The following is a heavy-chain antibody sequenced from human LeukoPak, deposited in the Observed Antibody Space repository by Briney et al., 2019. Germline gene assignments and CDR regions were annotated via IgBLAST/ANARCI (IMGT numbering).Heavy chain of an antibody. Sequence: GESLKISCKGSGYSFIRNWIGWVRQMPRKGLEWMAIIYPGDSDTRYSPSFQGQVTISVDKSISTAFLQWSSLKASDSAMFYCARRANYGSFSLGYWGQGTLVTVSS. CDR2: IYPGDSDT. CDR1: GYSFIRNW. CDR3: ARRANYGSFSLGY. V-gene: IGHV5-51*01. J-gene: IGHJ4*02. D-gene: IGHD3-10*01.